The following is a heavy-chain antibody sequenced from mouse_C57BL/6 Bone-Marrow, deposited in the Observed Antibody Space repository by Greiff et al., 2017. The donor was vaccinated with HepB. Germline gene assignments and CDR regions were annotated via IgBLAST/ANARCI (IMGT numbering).Heavy chain of an antibody. CDR3: AKLGRRAWFAY. CDR2: IDPSDSYT. V-gene: IGHV1-50*01. CDR1: GYTFTSYW. J-gene: IGHJ3*01. Sequence: VKLMESGAELVKPGASVKLSCKASGYTFTSYWMQWVKQRPGQGLEWIGEIDPSDSYTNYNQKFKGKATLTVDTSSSTAYMQLSSLTSEDSAVYYCAKLGRRAWFAYWGQGTLVTVSA. D-gene: IGHD4-1*01.